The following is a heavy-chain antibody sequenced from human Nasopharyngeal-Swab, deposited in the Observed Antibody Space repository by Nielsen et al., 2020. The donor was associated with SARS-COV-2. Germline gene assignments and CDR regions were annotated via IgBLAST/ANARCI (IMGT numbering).Heavy chain of an antibody. J-gene: IGHJ2*01. Sequence: WVRQAPGQGLEWMGIINPSGGSTSSAQKFQGRVTMTRDTSMSTVYMELSSLRSEDTAVYYCARELHSSGWGTPHWYFDLWGRGTLVTVSS. CDR3: ARELHSSGWGTPHWYFDL. V-gene: IGHV1-46*01. D-gene: IGHD6-19*01. CDR2: INPSGGST.